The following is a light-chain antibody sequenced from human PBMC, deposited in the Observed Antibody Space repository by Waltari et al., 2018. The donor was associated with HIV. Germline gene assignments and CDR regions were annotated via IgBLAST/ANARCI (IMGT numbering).Light chain of an antibody. J-gene: IGKJ4*01. CDR3: QQYYSTPWLT. CDR2: WAS. CDR1: QSVLYSSNNKNY. V-gene: IGKV4-1*01. Sequence: DIVMTQSPDSLVVSLGERATINCKSSQSVLYSSNNKNYLAWYQQKPGQPPKLLIYWASTRESGVPDRFSGSGSGTDFTLTISSLQAEDVAVYYCQQYYSTPWLTFGGGTKVEIK.